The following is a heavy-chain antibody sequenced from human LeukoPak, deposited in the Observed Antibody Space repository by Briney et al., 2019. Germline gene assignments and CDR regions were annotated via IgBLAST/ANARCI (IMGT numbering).Heavy chain of an antibody. J-gene: IGHJ4*02. D-gene: IGHD6-19*01. CDR1: GFTFSSYG. V-gene: IGHV3-30*18. CDR3: ANDRGAVTGITFDY. CDR2: ILYDGINK. Sequence: GGSLRLSCAASGFTFSSYGMHWVRQAPGKGLEWVAVILYDGINKYYADSVKGRFTISRDNSKNTLYLQMNGLRVEDTAVYYCANDRGAVTGITFDYWGQGTLATVSS.